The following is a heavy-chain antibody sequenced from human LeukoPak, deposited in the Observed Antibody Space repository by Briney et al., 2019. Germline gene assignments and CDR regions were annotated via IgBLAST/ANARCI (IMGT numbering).Heavy chain of an antibody. CDR1: GGSFSGYY. Sequence: SETLSLTCAVYGGSFSGYYWSWIRQPPGKGLEWIGEINHSGSTNYNPSLKSRVTISVDTSKNQFSLKLSSVTAADTAVYYCARQLRYFDWLRAGRPFDYWGQGTLVTVSS. CDR2: INHSGST. V-gene: IGHV4-34*01. D-gene: IGHD3-9*01. CDR3: ARQLRYFDWLRAGRPFDY. J-gene: IGHJ4*02.